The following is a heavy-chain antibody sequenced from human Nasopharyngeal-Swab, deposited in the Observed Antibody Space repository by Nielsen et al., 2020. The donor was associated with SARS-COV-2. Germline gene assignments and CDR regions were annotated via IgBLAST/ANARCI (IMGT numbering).Heavy chain of an antibody. CDR1: GFTFSDYY. Sequence: GESLKISCAASGFTFSDYYMSLNRQAPGKGLEWVSYISSSGSTIYYADSVKGRFNISRDNAKNSLYLQMNSLRAEDTAVYYCANHLPGTYYLDYWGQGTLVTVSS. V-gene: IGHV3-11*01. CDR3: ANHLPGTYYLDY. D-gene: IGHD3-10*01. CDR2: ISSSGSTI. J-gene: IGHJ4*02.